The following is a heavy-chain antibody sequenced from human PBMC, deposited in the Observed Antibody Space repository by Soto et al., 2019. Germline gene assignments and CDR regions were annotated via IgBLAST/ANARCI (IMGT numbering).Heavy chain of an antibody. CDR2: VYYGRST. CDR1: ARLIFSSY. J-gene: IGHJ5*02. CDR3: ASVPAASSWFDP. V-gene: IGHV4-59*01. D-gene: IGHD2-15*01. Sequence: PSETLSLTSTVSARLIFSSYWTWIRQPQGKGLEWIVNVYYGRSTNDQPSLKSRIITSVDTTKTQFSLNRSSVSAADTAVYYCASVPAASSWFDPWGQGTLVTVST.